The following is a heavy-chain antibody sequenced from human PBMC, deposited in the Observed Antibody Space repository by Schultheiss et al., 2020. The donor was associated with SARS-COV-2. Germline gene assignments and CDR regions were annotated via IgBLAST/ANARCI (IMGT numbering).Heavy chain of an antibody. D-gene: IGHD1-26*01. Sequence: GGSLRLSCAASGLTFSSYAMNWVRQAPGKGLEWISGIGARGTGTHYADSVKGRFTVFRDNSKNTLYLQMNTLRADDTAVYYCARDVVGGTRYGMDVWGQGTTVTVSS. CDR2: IGARGTGT. J-gene: IGHJ6*02. CDR3: ARDVVGGTRYGMDV. CDR1: GLTFSSYA. V-gene: IGHV3-23*01.